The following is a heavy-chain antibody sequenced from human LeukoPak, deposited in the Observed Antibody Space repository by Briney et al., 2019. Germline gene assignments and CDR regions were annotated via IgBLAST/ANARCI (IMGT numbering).Heavy chain of an antibody. V-gene: IGHV4-30-4*01. CDR1: GGSISSGDYY. CDR3: ARVPGYYYDSSGPDIIH. Sequence: SETLSLTCTVSGGSISSGDYYWSWIRQPPGKGLEWIGYIYYSGSTYYNPSLKSRVTKSVDTSKNQFSLKLSSVTAADTAVYYCARVPGYYYDSSGPDIIHWGQGTLVTVSS. J-gene: IGHJ4*02. D-gene: IGHD3-22*01. CDR2: IYYSGST.